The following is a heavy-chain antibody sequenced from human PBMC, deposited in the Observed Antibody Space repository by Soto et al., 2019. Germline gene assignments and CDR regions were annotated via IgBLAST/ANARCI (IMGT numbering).Heavy chain of an antibody. Sequence: QITLNDSGPTLVEPTETLTLTCSSSGFSLTNSPMGVGWVRQPPGQALAGLGVICWDDDKRYNPSLRSRLSITKDTAKKQVVLTMPYVEPPDTAIYYWAHGLGGFAWNDGYFDYWGPGTLVTVSS. CDR1: GFSLTNSPMG. CDR3: AHGLGGFAWNDGYFDY. CDR2: ICWDDDK. D-gene: IGHD1-1*01. V-gene: IGHV2-5*02. J-gene: IGHJ4*02.